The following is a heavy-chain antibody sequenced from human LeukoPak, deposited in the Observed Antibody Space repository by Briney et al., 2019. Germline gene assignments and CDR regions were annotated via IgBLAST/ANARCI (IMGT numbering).Heavy chain of an antibody. Sequence: ASVKVSCKASGYTFTGYYMHWVRQAPGQGLEWMGWINPNSGGTNYAQKFQGRVTMTRDTSISTAYMELSRLRSDDTAVYYCARDHGGGHYDFWSGYWGGMDYSDYWGQGTLVTVSS. D-gene: IGHD3-3*01. CDR3: ARDHGGGHYDFWSGYWGGMDYSDY. J-gene: IGHJ4*02. CDR2: INPNSGGT. CDR1: GYTFTGYY. V-gene: IGHV1-2*02.